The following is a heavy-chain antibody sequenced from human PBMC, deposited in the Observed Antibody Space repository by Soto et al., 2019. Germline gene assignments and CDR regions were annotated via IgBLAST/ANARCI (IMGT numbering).Heavy chain of an antibody. D-gene: IGHD3-3*01. CDR3: ASATHYDFWSDGMDV. CDR1: GFTFSSYA. Sequence: QVQLVESGGGVVQPGRSLRLSCAASGFTFSSYAMHWVRQAPGKGLEWVAVISYDGSNKYYADSVKGRFTISRDNSKNSLYLHMNSLRGEDTAVYYCASATHYDFWSDGMDVWGQGTTVTVSS. CDR2: ISYDGSNK. J-gene: IGHJ6*02. V-gene: IGHV3-30-3*01.